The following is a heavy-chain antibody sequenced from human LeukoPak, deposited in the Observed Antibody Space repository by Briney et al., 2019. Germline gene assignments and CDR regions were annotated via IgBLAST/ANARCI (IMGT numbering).Heavy chain of an antibody. D-gene: IGHD3-10*01. Sequence: GASVKVSCKASGYIFNSYYLHWVRQAPGQGLEWMGIINPSDGSTSYAQKFQGRVTMTRDTSTSTVYMELNSLRPEDTAVYYCARDMATMVRGVSFPYYYYYGMDVWGQGTTVTVSS. CDR1: GYIFNSYY. CDR2: INPSDGST. V-gene: IGHV1-46*02. J-gene: IGHJ6*02. CDR3: ARDMATMVRGVSFPYYYYYGMDV.